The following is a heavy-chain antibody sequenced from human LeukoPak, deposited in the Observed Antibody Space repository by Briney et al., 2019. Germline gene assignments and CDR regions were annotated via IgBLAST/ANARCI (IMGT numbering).Heavy chain of an antibody. V-gene: IGHV4-30-4*01. D-gene: IGHD3-10*01. CDR2: IYYSGST. Sequence: SETLSLTCTVSGGSISSYYWSWIRQPPGKGLEWIGYIYYSGSTYYNPSLKSRVTISVDTSKNQFSLKLSSVTAADMAVYYCASRPMVRGVIAYWGQGTLVTVSS. J-gene: IGHJ4*02. CDR3: ASRPMVRGVIAY. CDR1: GGSISSYY.